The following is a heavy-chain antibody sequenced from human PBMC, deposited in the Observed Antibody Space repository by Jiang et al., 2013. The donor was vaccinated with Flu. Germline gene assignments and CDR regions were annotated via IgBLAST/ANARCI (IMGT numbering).Heavy chain of an antibody. J-gene: IGHJ3*02. CDR2: IYYSGST. CDR3: ARDRWNWDAFDI. Sequence: ELLKPSETLSLTCTVSGGSISSYYWSWIRQPPGKGLEWIGYIYYSGSTNYNPSLKSRVTISVDTSKNQFSLKLSSVTAADTAVYYCARDRWNWDAFDIWGQGTTVTVSS. V-gene: IGHV4-59*01. D-gene: IGHD1-7*01. CDR1: GGSISSYY.